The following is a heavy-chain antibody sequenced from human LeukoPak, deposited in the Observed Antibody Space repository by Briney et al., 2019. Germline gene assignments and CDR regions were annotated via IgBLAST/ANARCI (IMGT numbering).Heavy chain of an antibody. CDR2: IKRDGGKI. D-gene: IGHD2-21*01. CDR3: VRDSLLYDGGDTHYWGFDL. J-gene: IGHJ3*01. CDR1: GFTFSTYW. Sequence: GGSLRLSCAASGFTFSTYWMSWVRQAPGKGVEWVANIKRDGGKIYYVDSVKGRFSISRDNAKNSLYLQMSSLTAEDTAVYYCVRDSLLYDGGDTHYWGFDLWGQGTMVTVSS. V-gene: IGHV3-7*01.